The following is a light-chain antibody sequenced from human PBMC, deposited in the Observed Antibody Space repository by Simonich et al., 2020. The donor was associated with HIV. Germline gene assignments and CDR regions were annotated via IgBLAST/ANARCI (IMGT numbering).Light chain of an antibody. CDR2: GAS. Sequence: IVMTQSPATLSVSPGERVTLSCRASQSVSSNLAWYQQKPGQSPRLLIYGASTRATGIPARFSGSGSGTEFTLTISSMQSEDFAVYYCQQYNNWPLFFGQGTKLEIK. J-gene: IGKJ2*01. CDR3: QQYNNWPLF. V-gene: IGKV3-15*01. CDR1: QSVSSN.